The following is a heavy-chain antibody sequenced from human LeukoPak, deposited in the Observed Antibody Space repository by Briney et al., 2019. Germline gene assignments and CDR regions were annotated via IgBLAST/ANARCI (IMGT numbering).Heavy chain of an antibody. CDR1: GFTVSSNY. V-gene: IGHV3-66*04. D-gene: IGHD6-19*01. J-gene: IGHJ4*02. CDR3: TSQLYSSAWN. Sequence: PGGSLRLSCAASGFTVSSNYMSWVRQAPGKGLEWVSVIYSGGSTYYADSVRGRFTISRDNAKNTLYLQMNSLRAEDTAVYYCTSQLYSSAWNWGQGTLVTVSS. CDR2: IYSGGST.